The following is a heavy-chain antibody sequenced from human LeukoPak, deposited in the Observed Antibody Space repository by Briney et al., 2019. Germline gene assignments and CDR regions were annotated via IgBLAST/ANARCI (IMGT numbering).Heavy chain of an antibody. J-gene: IGHJ4*02. V-gene: IGHV3-21*01. D-gene: IGHD6-19*01. CDR3: ARALYSSGWYFDY. Sequence: GGSLRLSCAASGFTFSSYAMSWVRQAPGKGLEWVSSISSSSSYIYYADSVKGRFTISRDNAKNSLYLQMNSLRAEDTAVYYCARALYSSGWYFDYWGQGTLVTVSS. CDR2: ISSSSSYI. CDR1: GFTFSSYA.